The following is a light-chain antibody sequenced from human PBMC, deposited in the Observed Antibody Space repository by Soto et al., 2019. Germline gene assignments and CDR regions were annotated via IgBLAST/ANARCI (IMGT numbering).Light chain of an antibody. CDR3: QQYCDWPLT. Sequence: EIVVTQSPATLSVSPGERATLSCRASQSVGNNFAWYQQKPGQAPRLLIFATSTRATGVPARFSGSGSGTEFTLTISSLQSEAFAVYYCQQYCDWPLTFGGGAKVEIE. V-gene: IGKV3-15*01. CDR2: ATS. CDR1: QSVGNN. J-gene: IGKJ4*01.